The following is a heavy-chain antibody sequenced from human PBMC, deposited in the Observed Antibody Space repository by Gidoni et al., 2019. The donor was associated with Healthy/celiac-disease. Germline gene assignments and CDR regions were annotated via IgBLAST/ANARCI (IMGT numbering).Heavy chain of an antibody. CDR3: ARDQTGIAVAGTLWEYNWFDP. J-gene: IGHJ5*02. CDR1: GGSISSYY. Sequence: QVQLQESGPGLVKPSETLSLTCTVSGGSISSYYWSWIRQPAGKGLEWIGRIYTSGSTNYNPSLKSRVTMSVDTSKNQFSLKLSSVTAADTAVYYCARDQTGIAVAGTLWEYNWFDPWGQGTLVTVSS. D-gene: IGHD6-19*01. V-gene: IGHV4-4*07. CDR2: IYTSGST.